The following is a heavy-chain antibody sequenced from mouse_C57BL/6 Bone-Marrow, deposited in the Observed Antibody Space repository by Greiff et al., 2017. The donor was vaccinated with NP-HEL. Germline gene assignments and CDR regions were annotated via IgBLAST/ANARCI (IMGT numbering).Heavy chain of an antibody. V-gene: IGHV1-64*01. CDR2: IHPNSGST. J-gene: IGHJ3*01. CDR3: ARCSSGYAPAD. CDR1: GYTFTSYW. D-gene: IGHD3-2*02. Sequence: VQLQQPGAELVKPGASVKLSCKASGYTFTSYWMHWVKQRPGQGLEWIGMIHPNSGSTNYNEKFKSKATLTVDKSSSTAYMQLSSLTSEDSAVYYCARCSSGYAPADWGQGTLVTVSA.